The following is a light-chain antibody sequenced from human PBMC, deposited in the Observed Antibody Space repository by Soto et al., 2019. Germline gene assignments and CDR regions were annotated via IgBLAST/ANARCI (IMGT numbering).Light chain of an antibody. CDR3: QQSYITPYT. CDR1: QSISVH. V-gene: IGKV1-39*01. Sequence: DIQMTQSPSSLSASVRDTVTITCRASQSISVHLNWYQQKTGEVPKLLIYAASNLHSGVPSRFSGSESETDFARPISSLQPEDFATYYCQQSYITPYTFGQGTRLEIK. CDR2: AAS. J-gene: IGKJ2*01.